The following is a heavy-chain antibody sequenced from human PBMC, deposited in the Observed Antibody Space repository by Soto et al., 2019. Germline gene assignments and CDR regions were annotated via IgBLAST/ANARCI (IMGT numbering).Heavy chain of an antibody. V-gene: IGHV3-23*01. CDR1: GVTFSNYA. J-gene: IGHJ4*03. CDR3: AKQREDYGSGADNCYCDS. CDR2: LSGSGGTT. Sequence: PXVSLRLSCTVSGVTFSNYAMNWVRQSPGKGLECVSSLSGSGGTTYYADSVKCRFIIARDNSKNTLYLLMNSLRAEDTALCYFAKQREDYGSGADNCYCDSLGRGALVTVSS. D-gene: IGHD3-10*01.